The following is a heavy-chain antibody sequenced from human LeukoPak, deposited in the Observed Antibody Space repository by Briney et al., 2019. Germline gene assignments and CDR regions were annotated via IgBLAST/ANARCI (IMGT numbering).Heavy chain of an antibody. J-gene: IGHJ4*02. CDR2: IYFSASR. V-gene: IGHV4-4*09. CDR3: ARIVGTYFVN. D-gene: IGHD3-10*01. Sequence: SETLSLTCTVSGGSISGYYWSWIRQSPGKGLEWVGYIYFSASRDYNPSLNNRATISVDTSKNQVSLKLTSVAASDTAVYYCARIVGTYFVNWGQGTLVTVSS. CDR1: GGSISGYY.